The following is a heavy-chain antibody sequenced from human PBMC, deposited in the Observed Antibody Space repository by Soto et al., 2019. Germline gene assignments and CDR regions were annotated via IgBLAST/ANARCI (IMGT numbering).Heavy chain of an antibody. CDR2: ISYDGSNK. D-gene: IGHD3-3*01. CDR3: AKGPISTYYDFWSGSTNLDYYYGMDV. Sequence: GGSLRLSCAASGFTFSSYGMHWVRQAPGKGLEWVAVISYDGSNKYYADFVKGRFTISRDNSKNTLYLQMNSLRAEDTAVYYCAKGPISTYYDFWSGSTNLDYYYGMDVWGQGTTVTVSS. V-gene: IGHV3-30*18. J-gene: IGHJ6*02. CDR1: GFTFSSYG.